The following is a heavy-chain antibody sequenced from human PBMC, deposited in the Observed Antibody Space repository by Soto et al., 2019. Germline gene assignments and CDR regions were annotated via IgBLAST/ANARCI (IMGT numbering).Heavy chain of an antibody. V-gene: IGHV3-23*01. CDR3: AKHMNSVTTQGESFDI. J-gene: IGHJ3*02. CDR2: ISGSGGST. Sequence: GGSLRLSCAASGFTFSSYAMSWVRQAPGKGLEWVSAISGSGGSTYYADSVKGRFTISRDNSKNTLYLQMNSLRAEDTALYYCAKHMNSVTTQGESFDIWGQGKMVTGSS. D-gene: IGHD4-17*01. CDR1: GFTFSSYA.